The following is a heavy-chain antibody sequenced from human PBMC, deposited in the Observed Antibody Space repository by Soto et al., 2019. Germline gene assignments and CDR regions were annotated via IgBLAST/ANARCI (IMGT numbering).Heavy chain of an antibody. CDR2: IYYSGST. J-gene: IGHJ4*02. Sequence: QVQLQESGPGLVKPSETLSLTCTVSGGSISSYYWSWIRQPPGKVLEWIGYIYYSGSTNYNPSRKSRVTISVDTSKNQFSLKRSSVTAADTAVYYCAREFEDFWSGYYRNRYFDYWGQGTLVTVSS. V-gene: IGHV4-59*01. CDR3: AREFEDFWSGYYRNRYFDY. D-gene: IGHD3-3*01. CDR1: GGSISSYY.